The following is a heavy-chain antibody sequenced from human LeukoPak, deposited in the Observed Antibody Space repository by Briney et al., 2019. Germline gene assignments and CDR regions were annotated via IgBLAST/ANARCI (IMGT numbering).Heavy chain of an antibody. CDR2: ISGSGDTT. V-gene: IGHV3-23*01. D-gene: IGHD1/OR15-1a*01. J-gene: IGHJ3*02. Sequence: GGSLRLSCTASGFTFSTFAMGWVRQAPGKGLQWVSGISGSGDTTYYADSVKGRFAISRDNSENTLYLQMNRLRDEDTAVYHCAKVFLGTVPDVFDIWGQGKMV. CDR1: GFTFSTFA. CDR3: AKVFLGTVPDVFDI.